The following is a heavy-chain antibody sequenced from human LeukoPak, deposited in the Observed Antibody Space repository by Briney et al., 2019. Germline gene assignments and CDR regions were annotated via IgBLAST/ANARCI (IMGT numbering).Heavy chain of an antibody. CDR2: INPSGGST. D-gene: IGHD3-22*01. J-gene: IGHJ4*02. Sequence: ASVKVSCKASGYTFTRYYIHWVRQAPGQGLEWMGIINPSGGSTSYAQKFQGRVTMTRDMSTSTVYMELSSLRSEDTAVYYCARDRGYDSSGYYTNPYFDYWGQGTPVTVSS. CDR1: GYTFTRYY. V-gene: IGHV1-46*01. CDR3: ARDRGYDSSGYYTNPYFDY.